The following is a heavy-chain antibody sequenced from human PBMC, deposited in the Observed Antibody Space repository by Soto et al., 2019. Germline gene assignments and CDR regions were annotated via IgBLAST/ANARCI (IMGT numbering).Heavy chain of an antibody. D-gene: IGHD2-15*01. CDR3: ARHGTYCSGGSCYSEYYFDY. Sequence: QVQLQESGPGLVKPSETLSLTCTVSGGSISSYYWSWIRQPPGKGLEWIGYIYYSGSTNYNPSLNSRVTTSVDTSKNQFSLKLSSVTAADTAVYYCARHGTYCSGGSCYSEYYFDYWGQGTLVTVSS. J-gene: IGHJ4*02. CDR1: GGSISSYY. V-gene: IGHV4-59*08. CDR2: IYYSGST.